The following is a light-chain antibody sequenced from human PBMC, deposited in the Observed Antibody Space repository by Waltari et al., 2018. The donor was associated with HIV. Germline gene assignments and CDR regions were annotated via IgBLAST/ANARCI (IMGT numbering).Light chain of an antibody. Sequence: EIAMTQSLLSLPVTPGEPASISCPSSQSLLHSNGYNFLDWYLQRPRQSPQLLIYLGSYRASGVPDRFSGSGSGTNFTLTINRVEAEDAGIYYCMQALQTLSFGEGTKVEIK. V-gene: IGKV2-28*01. CDR1: QSLLHSNGYNF. CDR2: LGS. CDR3: MQALQTLS. J-gene: IGKJ4*01.